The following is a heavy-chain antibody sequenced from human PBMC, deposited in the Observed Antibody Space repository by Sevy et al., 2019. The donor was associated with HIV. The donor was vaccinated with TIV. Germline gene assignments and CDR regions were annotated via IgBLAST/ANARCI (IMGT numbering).Heavy chain of an antibody. CDR2: ISFDGSHK. Sequence: GGSLRLSCTASGFTFSSYEMNWVRQAPGKGLEWVSVISFDGSHKYYADSVKGRCTVSRDNSKNTLNLQMNSLRAEDTAVYYCARDLRPHLLYSDFWSGYSGMDVWGQGTTVTVSS. V-gene: IGHV3-30*03. D-gene: IGHD3-3*01. CDR3: ARDLRPHLLYSDFWSGYSGMDV. CDR1: GFTFSSYE. J-gene: IGHJ6*02.